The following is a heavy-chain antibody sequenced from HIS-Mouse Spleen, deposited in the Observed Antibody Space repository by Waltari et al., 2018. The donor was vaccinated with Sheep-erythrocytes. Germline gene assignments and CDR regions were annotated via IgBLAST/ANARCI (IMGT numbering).Heavy chain of an antibody. J-gene: IGHJ3*02. D-gene: IGHD1-26*01. Sequence: EVQLVESGGGLVQPGGSLRLSCAASGFTFSSYDMHWVRQATGKGLWWVSAMGTAGDTYSPGSVKGRFTIARENAKNSLYLQMNSLGAGDTAVYYCARANSGSYDDAFDIWGQGTMVTVSS. CDR3: ARANSGSYDDAFDI. V-gene: IGHV3-13*01. CDR1: GFTFSSYD. CDR2: MGTAGDT.